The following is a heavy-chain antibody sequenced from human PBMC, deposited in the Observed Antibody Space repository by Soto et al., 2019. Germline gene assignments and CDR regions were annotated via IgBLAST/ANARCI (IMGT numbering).Heavy chain of an antibody. CDR2: ISSSSSYI. Sequence: AGSLRLSCAASGFTFSSYSMNWVRQAPGKGLEWVSSISSSSSYIYYADSVKGRFTISRDNAKNSLYLQMNSLRAEDTAVYYCASWNYDSSGYSIWDYWGQGTLVTVSS. V-gene: IGHV3-21*01. D-gene: IGHD3-22*01. J-gene: IGHJ4*02. CDR3: ASWNYDSSGYSIWDY. CDR1: GFTFSSYS.